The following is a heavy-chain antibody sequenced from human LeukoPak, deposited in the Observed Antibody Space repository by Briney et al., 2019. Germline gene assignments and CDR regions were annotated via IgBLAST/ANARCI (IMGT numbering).Heavy chain of an antibody. J-gene: IGHJ4*02. Sequence: SVKVSCKASGGTFRTFAISWVRQAPGQGLEWMGGIIPIFGTANYAQKFQGRVTITADKSTSTAYMELSSLRSEDTAVYYCARSPGVWSGYYTGEFGQDYWGRGTLVTVSS. CDR3: ARSPGVWSGYYTGEFGQDY. D-gene: IGHD3-3*01. CDR2: IIPIFGTA. V-gene: IGHV1-69*06. CDR1: GGTFRTFA.